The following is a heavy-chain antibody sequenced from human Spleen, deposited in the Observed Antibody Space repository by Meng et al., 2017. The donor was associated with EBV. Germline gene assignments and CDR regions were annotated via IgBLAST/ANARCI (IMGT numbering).Heavy chain of an antibody. CDR2: INPSDGST. Sequence: VHLVQSGAGVKKPGASVKVSCKASGYSLNRYYFHWVRQAPGQGLDWMGIINPSDGSTSYAQKFQGRVTMTRDTSTSTVYMELTSLGPEDTAVYYCGAGYPAEDWGQGTLVTVSS. CDR3: GAGYPAED. V-gene: IGHV1-46*02. CDR1: GYSLNRYY. D-gene: IGHD5-18*01. J-gene: IGHJ4*02.